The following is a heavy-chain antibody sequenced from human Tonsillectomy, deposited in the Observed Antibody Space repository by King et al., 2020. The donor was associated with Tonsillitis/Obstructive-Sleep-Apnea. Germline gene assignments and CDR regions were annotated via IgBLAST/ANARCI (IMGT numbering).Heavy chain of an antibody. J-gene: IGHJ6*03. CDR2: IWYDGSRK. V-gene: IGHV3-33*01. Sequence: HVQLVESGGGVVQPGRSLRLSCAASGFTFSTYGMHWVRQAPGKGLEWVALIWYDGSRKYYADSVKGRFTISRDNSENTMYLQMNSRRVEDTAVYYCARMNSNYVSRTTTIREGHYYYCMDVWGKGTTVTVS. CDR1: GFTFSTYG. D-gene: IGHD4-11*01. CDR3: ARMNSNYVSRTTTIREGHYYYCMDV.